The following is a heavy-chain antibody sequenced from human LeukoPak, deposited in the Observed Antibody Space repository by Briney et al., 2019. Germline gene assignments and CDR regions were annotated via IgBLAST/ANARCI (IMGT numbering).Heavy chain of an antibody. CDR3: ARDQGAFDM. Sequence: GGSLRLSCAGSGITLSTYWMSWIRQAPGKGLEWVGNIKQDGSEKYFVDSLRGRFTISRDNAKNSLSLQMNSLRAEDTAVYYCARDQGAFDMWGQGTMVTVSS. V-gene: IGHV3-7*05. CDR2: IKQDGSEK. CDR1: GITLSTYW. J-gene: IGHJ3*02.